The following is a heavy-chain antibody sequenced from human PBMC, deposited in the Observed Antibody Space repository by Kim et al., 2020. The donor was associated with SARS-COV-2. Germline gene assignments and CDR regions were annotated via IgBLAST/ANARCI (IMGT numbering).Heavy chain of an antibody. CDR1: GYTFTGYY. CDR3: ARLTEFPPSSGYYYVQDYWYFDL. Sequence: ASVKVSCKASGYTFTGYYMHWVRQAPGQGLEWMGRINPNSGGTNYAQKFQGRVTMTRDTSISTAYMELSRLRSDDTAVYYCARLTEFPPSSGYYYVQDYWYFDLWGRGTLVTVSS. J-gene: IGHJ2*01. CDR2: INPNSGGT. V-gene: IGHV1-2*06. D-gene: IGHD3-22*01.